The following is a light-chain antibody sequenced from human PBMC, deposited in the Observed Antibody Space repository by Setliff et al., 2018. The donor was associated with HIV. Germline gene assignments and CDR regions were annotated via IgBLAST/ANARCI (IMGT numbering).Light chain of an antibody. CDR2: DVS. CDR3: SSYTSSSTLVV. V-gene: IGLV2-11*01. Sequence: QSALTQPRSVSGSPGQSVTISCTGTSSDVGGHKHVSWYQQHPGRAPRLIIYDVSERPSGVPDRFSGSKSGNTASLAISGLQAEDDADYYCSSYTSSSTLVVFGGGTKVTVL. J-gene: IGLJ2*01. CDR1: SSDVGGHKH.